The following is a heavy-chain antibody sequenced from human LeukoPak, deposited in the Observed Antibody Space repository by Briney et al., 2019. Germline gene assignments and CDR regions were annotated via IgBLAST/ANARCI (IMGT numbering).Heavy chain of an antibody. CDR2: IYSGGST. D-gene: IGHD6-19*01. CDR1: GFTVSNNY. CDR3: ARDFLGSSGWYRYFDY. V-gene: IGHV3-53*01. Sequence: GGSLRLSCAASGFTVSNNYMSWVRQAPGKGLEWVSVIYSGGSTYSADSVKGRFTICRDNSKNTLYLQMNSLRAEDTAVYYCARDFLGSSGWYRYFDYWGQGTLVTVSS. J-gene: IGHJ4*02.